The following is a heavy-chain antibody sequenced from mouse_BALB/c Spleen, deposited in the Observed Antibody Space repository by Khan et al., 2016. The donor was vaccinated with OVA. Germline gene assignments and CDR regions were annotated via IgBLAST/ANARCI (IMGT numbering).Heavy chain of an antibody. CDR2: INTYTGEP. Sequence: QIQLVQSGPELKKPGETVKISCKASGYTFTNYGMNWVKQAPGKGLKWMGWINTYTGEPTYTDDFKGRFAFSLDTSASTAYLQINNLKNEDMATYFCARVASYWYFDVWGAGTTVTVSS. CDR3: ARVASYWYFDV. J-gene: IGHJ1*01. CDR1: GYTFTNYG. V-gene: IGHV9-1*02.